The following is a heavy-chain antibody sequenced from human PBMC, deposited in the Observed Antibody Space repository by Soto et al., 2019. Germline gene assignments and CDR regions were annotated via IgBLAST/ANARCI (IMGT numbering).Heavy chain of an antibody. J-gene: IGHJ4*02. V-gene: IGHV4-34*01. D-gene: IGHD6-13*01. CDR3: ARVRSSSWYSNFDY. Sequence: SETLSLTCAVYGGSFSGYYWSWIRQPPGKGLEWIGEINHSGSTNYNPSLKSRVTISVDTSKNQFSLKLSSVTAADTAVYYCARVRSSSWYSNFDYWGQGTLVTVSS. CDR1: GGSFSGYY. CDR2: INHSGST.